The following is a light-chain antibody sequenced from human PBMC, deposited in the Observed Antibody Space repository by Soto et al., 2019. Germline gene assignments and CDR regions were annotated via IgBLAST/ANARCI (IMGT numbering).Light chain of an antibody. CDR1: ALPKQY. Sequence: SYELTQPPSVSVSPGQTARITCSGDALPKQYAYWYQQKPGQAPVLVIYKDSERPSGIPERFSGSSSGTIVTLTISGVQAEDEADYYCQSADSSDTYVVFGGGTKLTVL. J-gene: IGLJ2*01. V-gene: IGLV3-25*03. CDR2: KDS. CDR3: QSADSSDTYVV.